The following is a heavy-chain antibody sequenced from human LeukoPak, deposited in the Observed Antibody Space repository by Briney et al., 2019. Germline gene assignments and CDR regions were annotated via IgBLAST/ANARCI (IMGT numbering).Heavy chain of an antibody. D-gene: IGHD3-22*01. J-gene: IGHJ4*02. V-gene: IGHV4-59*01. CDR3: ARALYDSSGYQYYFDY. CDR1: GGSISSYY. Sequence: SETLSLTCTVSGGSISSYYWSWIRQPPGKGLEWIGYIYYSGSTNYNPSLKSRVTISVDTSKNQFPLKLSSVTAADTAVYYCARALYDSSGYQYYFDYWGQGTLVTVSS. CDR2: IYYSGST.